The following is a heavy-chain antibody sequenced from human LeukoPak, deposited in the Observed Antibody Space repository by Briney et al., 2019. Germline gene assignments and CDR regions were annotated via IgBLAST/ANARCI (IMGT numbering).Heavy chain of an antibody. CDR3: ARDPYSGSYGNYYYYFMDV. CDR2: ISYDGSNK. V-gene: IGHV3-30*04. CDR1: GFTFSSYA. J-gene: IGHJ6*03. D-gene: IGHD1-26*01. Sequence: GGSLRLSCAASGFTFSSYAMHWVRQAPGKGLEWVAVISYDGSNKYYADSVKGRFTISRDNAKNSLYLQMNGLRAEDTAVYYCARDPYSGSYGNYYYYFMDVWGKGTTVTISS.